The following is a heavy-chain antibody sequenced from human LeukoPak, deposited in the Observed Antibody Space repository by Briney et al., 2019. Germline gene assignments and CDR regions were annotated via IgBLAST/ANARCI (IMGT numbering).Heavy chain of an antibody. D-gene: IGHD1-26*01. V-gene: IGHV3-48*03. J-gene: IGHJ4*02. CDR3: ARYRIVGAYFDY. CDR2: ISSSGSTI. Sequence: GGSLRLSRAASGFTFSSYEMNWVRQAPGKGLEWVSYISSSGSTIYYADSVKGRFTISRDNAKNSLYLQMNSLRAEDTAVYYCARYRIVGAYFDYWGQGTLVIVSS. CDR1: GFTFSSYE.